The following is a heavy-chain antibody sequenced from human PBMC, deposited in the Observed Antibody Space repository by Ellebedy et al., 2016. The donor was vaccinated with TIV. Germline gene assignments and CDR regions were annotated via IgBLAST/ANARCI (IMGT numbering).Heavy chain of an antibody. J-gene: IGHJ5*02. CDR2: FDPEDGET. CDR3: AIAYCGGDCPFDP. CDR1: GYTLTELS. V-gene: IGHV1-24*01. Sequence: ASVKVSCXVSGYTLTELSMHWVRQAPGKGLEWMGGFDPEDGETIYAQKFQGRVTMTEDTSTDTAYMELNSLRAEDTAVYYCAIAYCGGDCPFDPWGQGTLVTVSS. D-gene: IGHD2-21*01.